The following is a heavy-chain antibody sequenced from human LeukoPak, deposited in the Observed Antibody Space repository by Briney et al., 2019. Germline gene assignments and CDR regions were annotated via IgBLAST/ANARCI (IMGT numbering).Heavy chain of an antibody. CDR2: ITTKASNYAT. J-gene: IGHJ4*02. CDR1: GFTFSGSD. CDR3: TTYRSGHY. V-gene: IGHV3-73*01. Sequence: GGSLRLSRVASGFTFSGSDIHWVRQASGKGLEWVGRITTKASNYATAYGASVKGRFTISRDDSENTAYLQMNSLKTEDTAVYYCTTYRSGHYWGQGTLVTVSS. D-gene: IGHD6-19*01.